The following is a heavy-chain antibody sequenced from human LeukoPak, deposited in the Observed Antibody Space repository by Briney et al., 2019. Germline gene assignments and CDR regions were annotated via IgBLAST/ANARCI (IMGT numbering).Heavy chain of an antibody. CDR3: AKRRSEGAFDI. J-gene: IGHJ3*02. V-gene: IGHV3-23*01. CDR1: GFTFSSYA. CDR2: ISGSGGST. Sequence: GGSLRLSCAASGFTFSSYAMNWVRQAPGKGLEWVSAISGSGGSTYYADSVKGRFTISRDNSRSTLYLQMNSLRAEDTAVYYCAKRRSEGAFDIWGQGTMVTVSS.